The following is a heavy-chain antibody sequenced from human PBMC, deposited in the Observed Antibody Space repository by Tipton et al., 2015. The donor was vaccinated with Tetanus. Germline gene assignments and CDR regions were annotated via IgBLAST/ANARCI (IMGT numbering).Heavy chain of an antibody. V-gene: IGHV3-53*01. D-gene: IGHD6-19*01. CDR2: MYSGGDT. J-gene: IGHJ4*02. Sequence: GSLRLSCAASGFTFSSYAMSWVRQAPGKGLEWVSVMYSGGDTYYVDSVKGRFSISRDNAKNTLYLQMNSLRVEDTAVYYCVRDGGSSGWLAYWGQGTLVTVSS. CDR3: VRDGGSSGWLAY. CDR1: GFTFSSYA.